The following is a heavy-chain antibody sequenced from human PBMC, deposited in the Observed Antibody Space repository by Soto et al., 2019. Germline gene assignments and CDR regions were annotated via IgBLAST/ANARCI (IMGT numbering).Heavy chain of an antibody. CDR1: GYTFTSYG. Sequence: GASVKVSCKASGYTFTSYGISWVRQAPGQGLEWMGWISAYNGNTNYVQKLQGRVTMTTDTSTSTAYMELRSLRSDDTAVYYCARQYESAAAGTDAFDIWGQGTMVTVSS. CDR2: ISAYNGNT. V-gene: IGHV1-18*01. CDR3: ARQYESAAAGTDAFDI. J-gene: IGHJ3*02. D-gene: IGHD6-13*01.